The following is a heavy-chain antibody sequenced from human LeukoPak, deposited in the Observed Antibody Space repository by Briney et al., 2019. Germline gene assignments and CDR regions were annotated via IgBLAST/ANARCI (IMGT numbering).Heavy chain of an antibody. V-gene: IGHV3-43*02. CDR1: GFTFDDYA. D-gene: IGHD5-24*01. CDR2: ISGDGGST. Sequence: GGSLRLSCAASGFTFDDYAMHWVRQAPGKGLEWVSLISGDGGSTYYADSVKGRFTISRDDSKNSLYLQMNSLRTGDTALYYCAKDMGDGYNFFDYWGQGTLVTVSS. J-gene: IGHJ4*02. CDR3: AKDMGDGYNFFDY.